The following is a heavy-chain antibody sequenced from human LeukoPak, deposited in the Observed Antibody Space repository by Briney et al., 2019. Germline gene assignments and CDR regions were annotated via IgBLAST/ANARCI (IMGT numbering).Heavy chain of an antibody. Sequence: SETLCLTCTVSGGSISSFYWHWIRQPPGKGLEWIGNIYYTGSTNYNPSLKSRVTISVDRSRNQFSLKLTSLTAADTAVYYCAREGCSSTSCSQTSFDSWGQGTLVSVSS. D-gene: IGHD2-2*01. CDR3: AREGCSSTSCSQTSFDS. CDR1: GGSISSFY. V-gene: IGHV4-59*01. CDR2: IYYTGST. J-gene: IGHJ4*02.